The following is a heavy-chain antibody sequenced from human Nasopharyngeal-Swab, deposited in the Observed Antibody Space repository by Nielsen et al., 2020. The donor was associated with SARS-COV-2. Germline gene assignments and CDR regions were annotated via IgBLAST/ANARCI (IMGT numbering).Heavy chain of an antibody. CDR1: GFTFSSYA. V-gene: IGHV3-23*01. Sequence: GESLKISCAASGFTFSSYAMNWVRQAPGKGLEWVSGITVIGRSPYYADSVKGRFTLSRDNSKNTLYLQMNSLRAEDTAVYYCARPVHYAPVYYAMDLWGQGTTVTVS. J-gene: IGHJ6*02. CDR3: ARPVHYAPVYYAMDL. D-gene: IGHD4-17*01. CDR2: ITVIGRSP.